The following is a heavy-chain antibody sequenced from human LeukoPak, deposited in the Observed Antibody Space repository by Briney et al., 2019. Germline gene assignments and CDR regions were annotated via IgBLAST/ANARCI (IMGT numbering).Heavy chain of an antibody. CDR1: GLTFSSYW. Sequence: GGSLRLSCAASGLTFSSYWMHWVRQAPGKGLEWVAVISYDGSNKYYADSVKGRFTISRDNSKNTLYLQMNSLRAEDTAVYYCARGSAPVEFDFDYWGQGTLVTVSS. J-gene: IGHJ4*02. D-gene: IGHD3-10*01. V-gene: IGHV3-30-3*01. CDR2: ISYDGSNK. CDR3: ARGSAPVEFDFDY.